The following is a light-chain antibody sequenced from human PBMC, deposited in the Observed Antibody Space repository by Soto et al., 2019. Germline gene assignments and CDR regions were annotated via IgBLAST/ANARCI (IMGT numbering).Light chain of an antibody. J-gene: IGLJ2*01. CDR1: SSDIGDYNY. V-gene: IGLV2-14*01. Sequence: QSALTQPPSASGSPGQSVTFSCTGTSSDIGDYNYVSWYQHHPGKAPKLVISEVSHRPSGISNRFSGSKSATTASLTISGLQAEDEADYYCSSFTNSSTLVVFGGGTKLTVL. CDR2: EVS. CDR3: SSFTNSSTLVV.